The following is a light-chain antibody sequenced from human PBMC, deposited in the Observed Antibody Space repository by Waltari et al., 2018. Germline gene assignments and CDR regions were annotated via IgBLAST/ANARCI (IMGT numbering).Light chain of an antibody. Sequence: IVMTQSPATLSVSPGARATLSCRASQSISNNLAWYQQKPGQAPRLLIYEASTRATGIPARFTGSGSETEFTLTISSLQSEDFAFYYCQHNNHLPYTFGQGTKLEI. CDR2: EAS. J-gene: IGKJ2*01. CDR3: QHNNHLPYT. V-gene: IGKV3-15*01. CDR1: QSISNN.